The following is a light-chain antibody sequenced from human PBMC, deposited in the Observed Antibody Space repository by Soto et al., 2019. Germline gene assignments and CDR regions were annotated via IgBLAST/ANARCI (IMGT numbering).Light chain of an antibody. Sequence: EIVLTQSPGTLSLSPGERATLSCRASQSVSSAYLAWYQQKPGQTPRLLIYGTSTRATGVPGRFSGSGSGTDFTLTISRLEPKDFAVYYCQQYATSRWTLGPGTKVEI. CDR1: QSVSSAY. V-gene: IGKV3-20*01. CDR2: GTS. CDR3: QQYATSRWT. J-gene: IGKJ1*01.